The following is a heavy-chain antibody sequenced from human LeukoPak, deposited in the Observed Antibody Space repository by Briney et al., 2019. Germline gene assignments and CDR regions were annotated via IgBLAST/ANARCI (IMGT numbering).Heavy chain of an antibody. J-gene: IGHJ3*02. CDR2: ISSSSSYI. CDR3: ARDASYYYDSSGYYKRYAFDI. V-gene: IGHV3-21*04. Sequence: GGSLRLSCAASGFTFSSYGLSWVRQAPGKGLEWVSSISSSSSYIYYADSVKGRFTISRDNAKNSLYLQMNSLRAEDTAVYYCARDASYYYDSSGYYKRYAFDIWGQGTMVTVSS. D-gene: IGHD3-22*01. CDR1: GFTFSSYG.